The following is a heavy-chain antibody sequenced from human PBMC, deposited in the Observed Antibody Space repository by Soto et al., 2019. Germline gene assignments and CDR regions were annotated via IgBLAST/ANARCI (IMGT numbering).Heavy chain of an antibody. J-gene: IGHJ4*02. CDR2: MNPNSGNT. Sequence: ASVKVSCKASGYTVTSYDINWVRQATGQGLEWMGWMNPNSGNTGYAQKFQGRVTMTRNTSISTAYMELSSLRSEDTAVYYCARPPGRYLARAGKYYFDYWGQGTLVTVSS. D-gene: IGHD3-9*01. V-gene: IGHV1-8*01. CDR3: ARPPGRYLARAGKYYFDY. CDR1: GYTVTSYD.